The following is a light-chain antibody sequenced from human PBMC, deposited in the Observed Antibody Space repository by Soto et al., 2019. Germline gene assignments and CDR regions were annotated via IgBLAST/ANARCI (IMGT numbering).Light chain of an antibody. CDR1: SSDVGGYNY. CDR3: SSYTSSSTLGV. V-gene: IGLV2-14*01. J-gene: IGLJ1*01. Sequence: QSVLTQPASVSGSPGQSITISCTGTSSDVGGYNYVSWYQQHPGTAPKLMIYDVSNRPSGVSNRFSGSKSGNTASLTISGLQAEDEAYYYCSSYTSSSTLGVFGTGTKLTVL. CDR2: DVS.